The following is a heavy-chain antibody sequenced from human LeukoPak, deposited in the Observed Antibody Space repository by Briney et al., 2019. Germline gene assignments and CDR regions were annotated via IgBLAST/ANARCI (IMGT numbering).Heavy chain of an antibody. Sequence: PGGSLRLSCAASGFTFSSYSMNWVRQAPGKGLEWVSYISSSSNTIYYADSVKGRFTISRDNAKNSLFLQMNSLRDEDTSVYYCARAVTVVTRGGLVFDYWGQGTLVTASS. V-gene: IGHV3-48*02. D-gene: IGHD2-21*02. CDR1: GFTFSSYS. CDR2: ISSSSNTI. J-gene: IGHJ4*02. CDR3: ARAVTVVTRGGLVFDY.